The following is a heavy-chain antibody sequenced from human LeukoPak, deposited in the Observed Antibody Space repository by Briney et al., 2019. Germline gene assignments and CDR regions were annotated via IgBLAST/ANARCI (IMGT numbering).Heavy chain of an antibody. Sequence: PSETLSLTCSVSGGSMSSSSYYWGWIRQPPGKGLEWIGSIFHSGSTYHNPSLKSRVTISVDTSKNQFSLKLRSVTAADTAVYYCATPDLRNCSGGSCYYFDYWGQGTLVTVSS. CDR2: IFHSGST. CDR3: ATPDLRNCSGGSCYYFDY. D-gene: IGHD2-15*01. CDR1: GGSMSSSSYY. J-gene: IGHJ4*02. V-gene: IGHV4-39*01.